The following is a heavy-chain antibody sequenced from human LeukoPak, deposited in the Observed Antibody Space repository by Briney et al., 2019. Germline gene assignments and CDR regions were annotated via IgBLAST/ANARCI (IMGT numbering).Heavy chain of an antibody. CDR3: ARGGDGDYISWFDP. Sequence: ASVKVSCKASGHTFTGYYMHWVRQAPGQGLEWMGWINPNSGGTNYAQKFQGRVTMTRDTSISTAYMELSRLRSDDTAVYYCARGGDGDYISWFDPWGQGTLVTVSS. J-gene: IGHJ5*02. CDR2: INPNSGGT. V-gene: IGHV1-2*02. CDR1: GHTFTGYY. D-gene: IGHD4-17*01.